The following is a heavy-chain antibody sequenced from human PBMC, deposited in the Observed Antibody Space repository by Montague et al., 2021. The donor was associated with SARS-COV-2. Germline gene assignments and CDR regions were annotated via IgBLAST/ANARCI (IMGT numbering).Heavy chain of an antibody. CDR1: IDSISGSSYY. Sequence: SETLSLTCTVSIDSISGSSYYWGWIRQPAGKGLDFIGRVYTSGSTYYNPSLQSRVTLSVDTSKNEFSLKMTSVTAADTPVYYCARYAYSGGGGWSFFVLDDTTKDSFILTMNLLAAVTTALYCGARDLLRWVSYYLHGLDVWGQGTLVTVSS. CDR3: ARYAYSGGGGWSFFVLDDTTKDSFILTMNLLAAVTTALYCGARDLLRWVSYYLHGLDV. V-gene: IGHV4-39*01. CDR2: VYTSGST. D-gene: IGHD1-26*01. J-gene: IGHJ4*02.